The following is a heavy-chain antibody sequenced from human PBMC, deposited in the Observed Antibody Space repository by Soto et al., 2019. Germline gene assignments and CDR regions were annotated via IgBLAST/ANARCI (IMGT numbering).Heavy chain of an antibody. CDR1: GGSFSGYY. Sequence: PSETLSLTCAVYGGSFSGYYWSWIRQPPGKGLEWIGEINHSGSTNYNPTLKSRVTISVDTSKNQFSLKLSSVTAADTAVYYCARGRCTSCYAYYYYYYYKDVWGKGTTVSVSS. V-gene: IGHV4-34*01. D-gene: IGHD2-2*01. CDR2: INHSGST. CDR3: ARGRCTSCYAYYYYYYYKDV. J-gene: IGHJ6*03.